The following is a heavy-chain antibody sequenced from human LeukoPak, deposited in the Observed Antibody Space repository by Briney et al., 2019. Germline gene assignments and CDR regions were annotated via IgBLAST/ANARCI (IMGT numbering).Heavy chain of an antibody. D-gene: IGHD6-13*01. V-gene: IGHV1-2*02. CDR1: GYTFTGYY. Sequence: ASVNVSCKPSGYTFTGYYMHWVRQAPGQGLEWMGWINPNSGGTNYAQKFQGRVTMTRDTSISTAYMELSRLRSDDTAVYYCAREREQQLTFDPWGQGTLVTVSS. CDR2: INPNSGGT. J-gene: IGHJ5*02. CDR3: AREREQQLTFDP.